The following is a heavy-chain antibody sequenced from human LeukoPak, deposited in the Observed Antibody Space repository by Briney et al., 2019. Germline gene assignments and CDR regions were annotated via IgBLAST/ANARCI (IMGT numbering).Heavy chain of an antibody. V-gene: IGHV3-48*02. CDR1: GFTFSTYS. CDR2: ISSSISTM. Sequence: GGSLRLSCAASGFTFSTYSMNWVRQAPGKGLEWVSYISSSISTMYYADSVEGRFTISRDNAKTSLYLQMNSLRDEDTAIYYCARDWQSVSDRGAWYVGYFDHWGQGALVTVS. CDR3: ARDWQSVSDRGAWYVGYFDH. D-gene: IGHD6-19*01. J-gene: IGHJ4*02.